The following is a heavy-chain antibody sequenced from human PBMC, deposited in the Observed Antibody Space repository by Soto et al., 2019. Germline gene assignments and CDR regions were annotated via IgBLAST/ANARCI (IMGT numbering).Heavy chain of an antibody. CDR3: ARGFSYGSYWYFDL. Sequence: QLQLVQSGTEVKNPGASVKVSCKASGFTFSGFGITWMRQAPGQGLEWMGWITASNGNTNYAQNLQGRVTMTTDTSTNTAYMELWRLKSDDTAVYYCARGFSYGSYWYFDLWGRGTLVTVSS. J-gene: IGHJ2*01. CDR2: ITASNGNT. V-gene: IGHV1-18*04. D-gene: IGHD5-18*01. CDR1: GFTFSGFG.